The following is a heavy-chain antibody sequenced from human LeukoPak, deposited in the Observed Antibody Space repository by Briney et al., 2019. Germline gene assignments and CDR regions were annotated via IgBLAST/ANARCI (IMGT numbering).Heavy chain of an antibody. D-gene: IGHD2-15*01. CDR2: INHSGST. Sequence: SETLSLTCAVYGRSFSGYYWSWIRQPPGKGLEWSGEINHSGSTNYNPSLKSRVTISVDTSKNQFSLKLSSVTAADTAVYYCARGPYCSGGSCYGGYYYYYGMDVWGKGTTVTVSS. V-gene: IGHV4-34*01. CDR3: ARGPYCSGGSCYGGYYYYYGMDV. J-gene: IGHJ6*04. CDR1: GRSFSGYY.